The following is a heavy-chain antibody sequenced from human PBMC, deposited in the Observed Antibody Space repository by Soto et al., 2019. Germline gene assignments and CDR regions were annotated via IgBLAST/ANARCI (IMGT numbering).Heavy chain of an antibody. CDR1: GFTFSSYA. J-gene: IGHJ3*02. CDR2: ISGSGGST. D-gene: IGHD3-3*01. Sequence: PGGSLRLSCAASGFTFSSYAMSWVRQAPGKGLEWVSAISGSGGSTYYADSVKGRFTISRDNSKNTLYLQMNSLRAEDTAVYYCAKEGRRYYDFWSGYDAFDIWGQGTMVTVSS. CDR3: AKEGRRYYDFWSGYDAFDI. V-gene: IGHV3-23*01.